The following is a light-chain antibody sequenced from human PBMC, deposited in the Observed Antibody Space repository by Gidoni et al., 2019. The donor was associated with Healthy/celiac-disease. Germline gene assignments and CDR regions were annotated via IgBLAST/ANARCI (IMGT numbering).Light chain of an antibody. CDR2: SNN. CDR3: AAWDDSLNAVV. CDR1: SSNIGSNT. V-gene: IGLV1-44*01. J-gene: IGLJ2*01. Sequence: QSVLTQPPSASGPPGQRVTISCSGSSSNIGSNTVNWSQQLPGTAPKLLIYSNNQRPSGVPDRFSGSKSGTSASLAISGLQSEDEADYYCAAWDDSLNAVVFGGGTKLTVL.